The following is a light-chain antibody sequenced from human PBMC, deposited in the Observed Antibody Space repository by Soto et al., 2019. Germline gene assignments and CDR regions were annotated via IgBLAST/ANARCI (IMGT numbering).Light chain of an antibody. V-gene: IGKV3-15*01. CDR1: QSISDK. Sequence: EVLMTQSPDPLYVSPGERVTLSCRASQSISDKLAWYQQKPGQGPRLLVYRGSIRALGIPARFNGSESGTEFTLTISSLQYDDFAVYYCQQYNTWPITFGQGTRLEIK. CDR2: RGS. CDR3: QQYNTWPIT. J-gene: IGKJ5*01.